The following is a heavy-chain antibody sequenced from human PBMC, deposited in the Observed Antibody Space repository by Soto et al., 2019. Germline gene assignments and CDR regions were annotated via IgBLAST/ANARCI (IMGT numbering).Heavy chain of an antibody. CDR1: GFTFGSYG. J-gene: IGHJ4*02. CDR3: ARDPRTTTVVKY. CDR2: IKQDGSEK. Sequence: GGSLRLSCAASGFTFGSYGMSWSRQGPGKGLEWVANIKQDGSEKYYVDSVKGRFTISRDNANNSRYLQMNSLRAEATAVYYCARDPRTTTVVKYWGQGTLVTVS. D-gene: IGHD4-17*01. V-gene: IGHV3-7*01.